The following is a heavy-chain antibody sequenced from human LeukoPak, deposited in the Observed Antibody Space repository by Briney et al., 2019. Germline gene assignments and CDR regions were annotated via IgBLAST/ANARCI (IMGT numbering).Heavy chain of an antibody. CDR2: IYYSGST. V-gene: IGHV4-59*01. Sequence: SETLSLTCTVSGGSISGYYWSWIRQPPGKGLEWIGYIYYSGSTNYNPSLKSRVTISVDTSKNQFSLKLSSVTAADTAVYYCAREVEWELGFDYWGQGTLVTVSS. J-gene: IGHJ4*02. D-gene: IGHD1-26*01. CDR1: GGSISGYY. CDR3: AREVEWELGFDY.